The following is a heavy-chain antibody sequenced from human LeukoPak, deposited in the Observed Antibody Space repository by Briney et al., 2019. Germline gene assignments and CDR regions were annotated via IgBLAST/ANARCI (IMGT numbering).Heavy chain of an antibody. V-gene: IGHV1-69*05. Sequence: ASVKVSCKASGGTFSSYAISWVRQAPGQGLEWMGGIIPIFGTANYAQKFQGRVTITTDESTSTAYMELSSLRSEDTAVYYCARGQPDLADDFDIWGQGTMVTVSS. D-gene: IGHD1-1*01. CDR3: ARGQPDLADDFDI. CDR2: IIPIFGTA. J-gene: IGHJ3*02. CDR1: GGTFSSYA.